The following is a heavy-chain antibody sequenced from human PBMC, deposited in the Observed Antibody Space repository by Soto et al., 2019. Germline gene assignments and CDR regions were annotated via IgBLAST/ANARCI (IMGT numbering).Heavy chain of an antibody. D-gene: IGHD2-15*01. CDR3: ARDLGDGSQPFDF. J-gene: IGHJ4*02. CDR2: INPNAGDT. Sequence: QVHLVQSGAEVKKPGASVKVSCRASGYRFTDYYLHWVRQAPGQGLEWMGWINPNAGDTNYAQNFHGRVTLTRDTAVSTAYMHLDRLTFDDTALFYCARDLGDGSQPFDFWGQGTLVTVSS. V-gene: IGHV1-2*02. CDR1: GYRFTDYY.